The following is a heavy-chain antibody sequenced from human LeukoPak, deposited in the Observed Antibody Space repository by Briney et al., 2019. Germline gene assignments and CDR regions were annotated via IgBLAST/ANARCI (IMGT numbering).Heavy chain of an antibody. CDR1: GYSFTSEW. Sequence: GESLKISCKGSGYSFTSEWIGWVRQMPGKGLEWMGIIYPGDSETRYSPSFQGQVTFSADKSISTVYLQWSSLKASDTAMYYCARHLSSLVGTYHFDYWGQGTLVTVSS. V-gene: IGHV5-51*01. CDR3: ARHLSSLVGTYHFDY. D-gene: IGHD4-23*01. CDR2: IYPGDSET. J-gene: IGHJ4*02.